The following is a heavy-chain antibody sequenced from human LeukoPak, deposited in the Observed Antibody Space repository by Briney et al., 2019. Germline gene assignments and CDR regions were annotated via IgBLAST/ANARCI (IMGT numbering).Heavy chain of an antibody. CDR3: ARGRWLQPWDYFDY. D-gene: IGHD5-24*01. Sequence: SVKVSCKASGGTFSSYAINWVRQAPGQGLEWMGGIIPIFGTANYAQKFQGRVTITTGESTSTAYMELSSLRSEDTAAYYCARGRWLQPWDYFDYWGQGTLVTVSS. V-gene: IGHV1-69*05. CDR1: GGTFSSYA. CDR2: IIPIFGTA. J-gene: IGHJ4*02.